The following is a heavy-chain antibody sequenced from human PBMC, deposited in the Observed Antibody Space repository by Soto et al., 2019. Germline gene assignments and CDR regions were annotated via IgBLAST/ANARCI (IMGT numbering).Heavy chain of an antibody. V-gene: IGHV1-58*01. D-gene: IGHD3-22*01. J-gene: IGHJ4*02. CDR1: EFTFTSSA. CDR2: IVVGSGNT. CDR3: AVDSSGYYQFDY. Sequence: GASVKVSCKASEFTFTSSAVQWVRQARGQRLEWIGWIVVGSGNTNYAQKFQERVTITRDMSTSTAYMELSSLRSEDTAVYYCAVDSSGYYQFDYWGQGTLVTVSS.